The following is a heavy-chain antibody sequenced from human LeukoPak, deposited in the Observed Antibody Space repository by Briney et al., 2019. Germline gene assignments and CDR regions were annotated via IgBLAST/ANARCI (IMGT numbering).Heavy chain of an antibody. CDR1: GFTFSSYA. CDR3: TKVLRPFNNYYGSGSYYFDAFDI. Sequence: RPGGSLRLSCAASGFTFSSYAMSWVRQAPGKGLEWVSAISGSGGSTYYGDSVKGRFTISRDNSKNTLYLQMNSLRAEDTAVYYCTKVLRPFNNYYGSGSYYFDAFDIWGQGTMVTVSS. CDR2: ISGSGGST. J-gene: IGHJ3*02. V-gene: IGHV3-23*01. D-gene: IGHD3-10*01.